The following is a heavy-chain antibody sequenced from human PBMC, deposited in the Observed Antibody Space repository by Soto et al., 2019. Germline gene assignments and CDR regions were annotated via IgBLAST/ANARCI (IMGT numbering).Heavy chain of an antibody. Sequence: QVQLQASGPGLVKPSGTLSLICTVSGGSVSSGSYFWSWVRQPPGMGLELIGYASSSGNTNYNPSLKSRVTISLDTSKNQFSLNLRSVTAADTAVYYCARAQPFDSWGQGILVTVSS. CDR3: ARAQPFDS. D-gene: IGHD2-2*01. J-gene: IGHJ4*02. CDR1: GGSVSSGSYF. V-gene: IGHV4-61*01. CDR2: ASSSGNT.